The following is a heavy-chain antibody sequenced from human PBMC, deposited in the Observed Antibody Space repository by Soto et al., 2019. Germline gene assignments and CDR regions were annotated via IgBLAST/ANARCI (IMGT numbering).Heavy chain of an antibody. Sequence: GGSLRLSCAASGFTFSTYAMSWVRQAPGKGLEWVSTISGGGDGTYYADSVKGRFTISRDNSKNTMYLQMDSLRAEDTAVYYCAKDRPTTSSSKLDVWGKGTTVTVSS. J-gene: IGHJ6*04. CDR3: AKDRPTTSSSKLDV. CDR2: ISGGGDGT. D-gene: IGHD6-6*01. V-gene: IGHV3-23*01. CDR1: GFTFSTYA.